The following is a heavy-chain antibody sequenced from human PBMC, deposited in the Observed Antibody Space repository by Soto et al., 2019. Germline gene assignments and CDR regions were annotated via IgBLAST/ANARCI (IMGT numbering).Heavy chain of an antibody. CDR2: ISSSSSTI. CDR3: ARDPIPYSSSSGPAGRSPGPTSH. V-gene: IGHV3-48*02. J-gene: IGHJ4*02. Sequence: GGSLRLSCAASGFTFSSYSMNWVRQAPGKGLEWVSYISSSSSTIYYAGSVKGRFTISRDNAENSLYLQMNSLRDEDTAVYYCARDPIPYSSSSGPAGRSPGPTSHWGQGTLVTVSS. D-gene: IGHD6-6*01. CDR1: GFTFSSYS.